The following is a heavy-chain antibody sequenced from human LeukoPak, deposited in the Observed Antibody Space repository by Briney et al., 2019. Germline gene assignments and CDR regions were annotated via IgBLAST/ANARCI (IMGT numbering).Heavy chain of an antibody. V-gene: IGHV3-48*04. CDR3: ARDIGYYKGPLDY. CDR2: ISSSSTTI. D-gene: IGHD3-9*01. J-gene: IGHJ4*02. CDR1: GFTFSSYS. Sequence: PGGSLRLSCAASGFTFSSYSMMWVRQAPGKGLEWVSYISSSSTTIHYADSVKGRFTISRDNAKNSLYLQMNSLRAEDTAVYYCARDIGYYKGPLDYWGQGTLVTVSS.